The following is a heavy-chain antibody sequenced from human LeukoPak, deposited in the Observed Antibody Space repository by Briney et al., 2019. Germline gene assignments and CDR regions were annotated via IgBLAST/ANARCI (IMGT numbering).Heavy chain of an antibody. J-gene: IGHJ4*02. Sequence: QPGESLTLSCTASGFTFSSYSMNWVRQAPGKGLEWVANMKEDGGEINYVDSVKGRFTISRDNAKNSLFLQMNSLRVEDTAVYYCARDRGYSTFGYWGQGTLVTVSS. V-gene: IGHV3-7*01. CDR1: GFTFSSYS. D-gene: IGHD4-23*01. CDR3: ARDRGYSTFGY. CDR2: MKEDGGEI.